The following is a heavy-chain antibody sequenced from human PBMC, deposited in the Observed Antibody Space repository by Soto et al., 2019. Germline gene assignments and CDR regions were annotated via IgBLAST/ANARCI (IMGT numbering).Heavy chain of an antibody. V-gene: IGHV4-59*01. Sequence: SETLSLTCTVSSGSISSYYWSWIRQPPGKGLEWIGYIYYSGSTNYNPSLKSRVTISVDTSKNQFSLKLSSVTAADTAVYYCARGLRYFDWLGNYFDYWGQGTLVTVSS. CDR1: SGSISSYY. D-gene: IGHD3-9*01. J-gene: IGHJ4*02. CDR3: ARGLRYFDWLGNYFDY. CDR2: IYYSGST.